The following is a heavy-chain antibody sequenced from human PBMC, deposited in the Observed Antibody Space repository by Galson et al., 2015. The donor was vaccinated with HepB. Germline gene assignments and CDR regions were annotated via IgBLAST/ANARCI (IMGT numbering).Heavy chain of an antibody. J-gene: IGHJ6*03. Sequence: SLRLSCAASGITFSNYAVHWVRQAPGKGLEYVSFISSNGGTTYYADSVKGRFTISRDNSKNTLFLQMNSLRAEDTAVYYRVKDFSWGGASYFMDVWGTGTTVTVSS. V-gene: IGHV3-64D*06. CDR3: VKDFSWGGASYFMDV. D-gene: IGHD7-27*01. CDR2: ISSNGGTT. CDR1: GITFSNYA.